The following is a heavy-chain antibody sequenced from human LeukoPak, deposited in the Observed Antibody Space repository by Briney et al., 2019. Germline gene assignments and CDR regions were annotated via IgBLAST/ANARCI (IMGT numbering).Heavy chain of an antibody. CDR1: GGSISSGDYY. D-gene: IGHD6-13*01. CDR2: IYYSGST. CDR3: PRMVYSSTNWFDP. V-gene: IGHV4-30-4*08. Sequence: PSETLSLTXTVSGGSISSGDYYWSWIRQPPGKGLEWIGYIYYSGSTYYNPSLKSRVTISVDTSKNQFSLKLSSVTAADTAVYYCPRMVYSSTNWFDPWGQGTLVTVSS. J-gene: IGHJ5*02.